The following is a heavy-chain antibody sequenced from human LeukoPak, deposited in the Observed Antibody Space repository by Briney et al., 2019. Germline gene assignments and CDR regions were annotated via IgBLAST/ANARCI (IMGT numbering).Heavy chain of an antibody. D-gene: IGHD1-1*01. CDR2: IIPIFGTA. CDR1: GYTFTSYG. V-gene: IGHV1-69*06. J-gene: IGHJ4*02. Sequence: ASVKVSCKASGYTFTSYGISWVRQAPGQGLEWMGGIIPIFGTANYAQKFQGRVTITADKSTSTAYMELSSLRSEDTAVYYCARGGYLLASYYFDYWGQGTLVTVSS. CDR3: ARGGYLLASYYFDY.